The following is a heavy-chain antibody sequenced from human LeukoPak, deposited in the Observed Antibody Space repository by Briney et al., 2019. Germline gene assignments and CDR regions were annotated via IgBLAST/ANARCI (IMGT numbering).Heavy chain of an antibody. J-gene: IGHJ5*02. D-gene: IGHD2-15*01. CDR3: AKDRLQDIVVVVADH. CDR1: GFTFDEYA. CDR2: ISWNSGSI. Sequence: GGSLRLSCAASGFTFDEYAMHWVRQSPGKDLEWVSGISWNSGSIGYAGSVKGRFAISRDNAKNSLYLQMNSLRVEDTALYYCAKDRLQDIVVVVADHWGQGTLVTVSS. V-gene: IGHV3-9*01.